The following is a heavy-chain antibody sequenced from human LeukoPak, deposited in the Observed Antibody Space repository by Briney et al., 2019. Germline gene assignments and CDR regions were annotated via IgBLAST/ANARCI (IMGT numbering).Heavy chain of an antibody. V-gene: IGHV3-48*03. Sequence: GGSLRLSCAASGFTFSSYEMNWVRQAPGKGLEWVSYISSSGSTIYYADSVKGRFTISRDNAKNSLYLQMNSLRAEDTAVYYCAELGITMIGGVWGKGTTVTISS. CDR1: GFTFSSYE. D-gene: IGHD3-10*02. CDR2: ISSSGSTI. J-gene: IGHJ6*04. CDR3: AELGITMIGGV.